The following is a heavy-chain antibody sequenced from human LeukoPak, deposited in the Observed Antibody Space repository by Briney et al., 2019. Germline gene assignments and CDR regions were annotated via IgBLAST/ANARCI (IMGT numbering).Heavy chain of an antibody. CDR3: SSRDGYIGY. J-gene: IGHJ4*02. D-gene: IGHD5-24*01. CDR2: IRSEADNYAT. V-gene: IGHV3-73*01. CDR1: GFTFSGSA. Sequence: SGGSLRLSCAASGFTFSGSAMHWVRQASGKGLEWVGRIRSEADNYATTYAASVKGRFTISRDDSKNTAYLQMNSLKTDDTAVYYCSSRDGYIGYWGQGTLVTVSS.